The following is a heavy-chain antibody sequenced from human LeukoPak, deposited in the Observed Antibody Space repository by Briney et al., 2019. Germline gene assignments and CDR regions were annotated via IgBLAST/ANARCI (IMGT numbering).Heavy chain of an antibody. CDR3: AKDTRYFDWLLYRSHYYYGMDV. CDR1: GFTLSSYG. D-gene: IGHD3-9*01. CDR2: ISYDGSNK. Sequence: GRSLRLSCAASGFTLSSYGMHWVRQAPGKGLEWVAVISYDGSNKYYADSVKGRFTISRDNSKNTLYLQMNSLRAEDTAVYYCAKDTRYFDWLLYRSHYYYGMDVWGQGTTVTVSS. J-gene: IGHJ6*02. V-gene: IGHV3-30*18.